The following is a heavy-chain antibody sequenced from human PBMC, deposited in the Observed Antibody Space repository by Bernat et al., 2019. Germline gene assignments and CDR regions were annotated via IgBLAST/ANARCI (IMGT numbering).Heavy chain of an antibody. CDR3: ARAGIVVVVAATWSWFDH. Sequence: QVQLVQSGAEVKKPGSSVKVSCKASGGTFSSYAISWVRQAPGQGLEWMGGIIPIFGTANYAQKFQGRVTITADKSTSTAYMELSSLRSEDTAVYYCARAGIVVVVAATWSWFDHWGQGTLVTVSS. V-gene: IGHV1-69*06. CDR2: IIPIFGTA. D-gene: IGHD2-15*01. J-gene: IGHJ5*02. CDR1: GGTFSSYA.